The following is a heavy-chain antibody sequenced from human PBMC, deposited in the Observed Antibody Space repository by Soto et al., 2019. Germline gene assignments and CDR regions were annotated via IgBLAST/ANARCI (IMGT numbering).Heavy chain of an antibody. CDR3: VRGGIAARPGY. CDR1: GGSFSDYY. CDR2: INQSGST. D-gene: IGHD6-6*01. J-gene: IGHJ4*02. Sequence: SETLSLTCDVYGGSFSDYYWSWIRQTPGKGLEWIGGINQSGSTSYNPSLKSRVTMSLDTSQNQFSLKLSSVTAADSGVYYCVRGGIAARPGYWGQGALVTVSS. V-gene: IGHV4-34*01.